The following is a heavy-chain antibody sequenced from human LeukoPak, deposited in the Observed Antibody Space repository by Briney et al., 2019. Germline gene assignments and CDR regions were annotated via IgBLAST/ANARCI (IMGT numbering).Heavy chain of an antibody. CDR1: GFTFGSYI. CDR2: ISSSGSTI. Sequence: GGSLRLSCAASGFTFGSYIMNWDRQAPGKGLEWVSYISSSGSTIYYSDSVKGRFTISRDNAKNSLCLQMNSLRDEDTAVYYCARDLNLSYWGQGTLVTVSS. V-gene: IGHV3-48*02. D-gene: IGHD2/OR15-2a*01. CDR3: ARDLNLSY. J-gene: IGHJ4*02.